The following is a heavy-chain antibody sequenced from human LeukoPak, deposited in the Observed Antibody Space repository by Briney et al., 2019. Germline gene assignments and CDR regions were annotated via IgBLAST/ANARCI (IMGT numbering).Heavy chain of an antibody. CDR3: AREKLRYDAFDI. J-gene: IGHJ3*02. Sequence: SQTLSLTCTVSGGSISSGSYYWSWIRQPPGKGLEWIGRIYTSGSTNYNPSLKSRVTISVDTSKNQFSLKLSSVTAADTAVYYCAREKLRYDAFDIWGQGTMVTVSS. CDR1: GGSISSGSYY. CDR2: IYTSGST. D-gene: IGHD2-15*01. V-gene: IGHV4-61*02.